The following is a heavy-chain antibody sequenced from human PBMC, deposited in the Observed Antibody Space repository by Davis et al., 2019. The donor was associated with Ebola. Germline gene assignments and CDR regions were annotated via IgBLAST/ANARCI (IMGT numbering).Heavy chain of an antibody. Sequence: PSETLSLTCTVSGGSISSYYWSWIRQPAGMGLEWIGRIYTSGSTNYNPSLKSRVTMSVDTSKNQFSLKLSSVTAADTAVYYCARDGPFIAAAGIDYFDYWGQGTLVTVSS. J-gene: IGHJ4*02. D-gene: IGHD6-13*01. V-gene: IGHV4-4*07. CDR3: ARDGPFIAAAGIDYFDY. CDR2: IYTSGST. CDR1: GGSISSYY.